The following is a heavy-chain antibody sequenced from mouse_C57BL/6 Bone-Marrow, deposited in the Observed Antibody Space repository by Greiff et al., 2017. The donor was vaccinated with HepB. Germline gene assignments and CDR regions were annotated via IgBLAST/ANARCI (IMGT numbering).Heavy chain of an antibody. CDR1: GYTFTGYW. D-gene: IGHD3-3*01. CDR3: ARRGTRLRDYYAMDY. CDR2: IDPNSGGT. J-gene: IGHJ4*01. Sequence: QVQLQQSGAELMKPGASVKLSCKATGYTFTGYWIEWVKQRPGRGLEWIGRIDPNSGGTKYNEKFKSKATLTVDKPSSTAYMQLSSLTSEDSAVYYCARRGTRLRDYYAMDYWGQGTSVTVSS. V-gene: IGHV1-72*01.